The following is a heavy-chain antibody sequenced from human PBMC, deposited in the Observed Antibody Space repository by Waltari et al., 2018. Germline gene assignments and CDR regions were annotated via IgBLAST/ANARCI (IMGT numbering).Heavy chain of an antibody. CDR1: GGSISSYY. CDR3: TKVTSSRDWYFDL. CDR2: IYYSGST. Sequence: QVQLQESGPGLVKPSETLSLTCTVSGGSISSYYWSWLRQPPGKGLEWIGYIYYSGSTNYNPSLKSRVTISVDTSKNQFSLKLSSVTAADTAVYYCTKVTSSRDWYFDLWGRGTLVTVSS. J-gene: IGHJ2*01. V-gene: IGHV4-59*01. D-gene: IGHD4-4*01.